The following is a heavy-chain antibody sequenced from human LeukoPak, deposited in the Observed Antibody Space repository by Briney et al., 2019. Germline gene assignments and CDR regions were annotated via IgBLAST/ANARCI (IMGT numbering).Heavy chain of an antibody. CDR2: IKQDGSEK. CDR3: AREIEIS. D-gene: IGHD2/OR15-2a*01. Sequence: PGGSLRLSCATSGFTFSNYGMHWVRQAPGKGLEWVANIKQDGSEKYYVDSVKGRFTISRDNAKNSLYLQMNSLRAEDTAVYYCAREIEISWGQGTLVTVSS. CDR1: GFTFSNYG. J-gene: IGHJ5*02. V-gene: IGHV3-7*01.